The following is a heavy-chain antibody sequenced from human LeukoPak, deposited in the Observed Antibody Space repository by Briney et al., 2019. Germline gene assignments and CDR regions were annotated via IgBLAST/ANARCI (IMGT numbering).Heavy chain of an antibody. CDR2: VSPSSTTI. V-gene: IGHV3-48*01. J-gene: IGHJ4*02. CDR3: AREHTPYGSGCTAAY. Sequence: PGGSLRLSCAASGFTFSSYGLNRVRQAPGEGLEGVSYVSPSSTTIYYADSVKGRFTISRDKAKNSLYLQMNSLRAEDTAVYYCAREHTPYGSGCTAAYWGQGTLVTVSS. D-gene: IGHD6-19*01. CDR1: GFTFSSYG.